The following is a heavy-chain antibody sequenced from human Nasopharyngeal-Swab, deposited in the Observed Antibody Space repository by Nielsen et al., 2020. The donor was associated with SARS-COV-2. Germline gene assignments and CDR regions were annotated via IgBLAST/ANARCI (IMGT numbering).Heavy chain of an antibody. V-gene: IGHV7-4-1*02. CDR3: AGGKNSSGWYGLDAFDI. CDR1: GYTFTSYA. CDR2: INTNTGNP. Sequence: ASVTVSCKASGYTFTSYAMNWVRQAPGQGLEWMGWINTNTGNPTYAQGFTGRFVFSLDTSVSTAYLQIRSLKAEDTAVYYCAGGKNSSGWYGLDAFDIWGQGTMVTVSS. D-gene: IGHD6-19*01. J-gene: IGHJ3*02.